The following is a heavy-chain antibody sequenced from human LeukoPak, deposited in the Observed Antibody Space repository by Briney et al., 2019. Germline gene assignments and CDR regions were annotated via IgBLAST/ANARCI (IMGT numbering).Heavy chain of an antibody. Sequence: SETLSLTCTVSGGSISSGGYYWSWIRQHPGKGLEWIGYIYYSGSTYYNPSLKSRVTISVDTSKNQFSLKLSSVTAADTAVYYCARTLDYGGNHPDYWGQGTLVTVSS. D-gene: IGHD4-23*01. CDR3: ARTLDYGGNHPDY. CDR2: IYYSGST. J-gene: IGHJ4*02. V-gene: IGHV4-31*03. CDR1: GGSISSGGYY.